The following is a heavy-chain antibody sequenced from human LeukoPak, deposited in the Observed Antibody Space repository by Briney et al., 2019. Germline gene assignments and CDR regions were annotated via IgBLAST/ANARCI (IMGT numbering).Heavy chain of an antibody. CDR2: IYHSGST. V-gene: IGHV4-4*02. D-gene: IGHD3-10*01. Sequence: SGTLSLTCAVSGGSISSSNWWCWVRPPPGKVLEWIGEIYHSGSTNYNPSFKSRVTISVDKSKNQFSLKLSSVTAADTAVYYCARVRHYYGSGSYYGWFDPWGQGTLVTVSS. CDR3: ARVRHYYGSGSYYGWFDP. CDR1: GGSISSSNW. J-gene: IGHJ5*02.